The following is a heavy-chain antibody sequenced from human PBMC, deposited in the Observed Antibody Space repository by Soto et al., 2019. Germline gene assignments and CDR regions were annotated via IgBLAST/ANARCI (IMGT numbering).Heavy chain of an antibody. Sequence: GGSLRLSCAASGFTFSSYGMHWVRQAPGKGLEWVAVIWYDGSNKYYADSVKGRFTISRDNSKNTLYLQMNSLRAEDTAVYYCAREEIEAAVYYYGMDVWGQGTTVTVSS. CDR1: GFTFSSYG. CDR3: AREEIEAAVYYYGMDV. D-gene: IGHD6-13*01. V-gene: IGHV3-33*01. J-gene: IGHJ6*02. CDR2: IWYDGSNK.